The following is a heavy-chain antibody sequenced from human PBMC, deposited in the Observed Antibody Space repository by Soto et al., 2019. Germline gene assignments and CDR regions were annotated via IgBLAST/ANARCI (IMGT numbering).Heavy chain of an antibody. J-gene: IGHJ4*02. CDR2: VISLFGTA. V-gene: IGHV1-69*13. Sequence: WASVKVSCKASGGTFSSHSINWVRQAPGQGLEWMGGVISLFGTANYAHNFKGRVTITADQSTSTAYMELNSLRSDDTAVYYCAREVGYGDFSAALLDWGQGTLVTVSS. CDR3: AREVGYGDFSAALLD. D-gene: IGHD4-17*01. CDR1: GGTFSSHS.